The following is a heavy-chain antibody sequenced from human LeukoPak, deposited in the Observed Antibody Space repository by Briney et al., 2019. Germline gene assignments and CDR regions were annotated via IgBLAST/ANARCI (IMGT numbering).Heavy chain of an antibody. CDR2: ISYTGSN. J-gene: IGHJ4*02. V-gene: IGHV4-59*08. CDR3: ARAVTGTSLVDF. CDR1: GGSLGGDH. Sequence: PETLSLTCTISGGSLGGDHWSWIRRAAGEGLEWIGDISYTGSNSYNPSLRSPVTISLNTPENHFSLRLTSVTAADTAVYYCARAVTGTSLVDFWGQGTLVAVSS. D-gene: IGHD6-19*01.